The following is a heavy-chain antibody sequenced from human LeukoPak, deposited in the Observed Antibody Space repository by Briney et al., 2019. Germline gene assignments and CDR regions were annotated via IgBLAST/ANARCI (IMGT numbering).Heavy chain of an antibody. CDR2: LGSRSADT. Sequence: PGGSLRLSCAASGFTFGSYALSWVRQAPGKGLDWVSTLGSRSADTYYADSVKGRFTISRDSSKHTLYLLMNSLRADDTATYYCAKTTETTLSYDAFDIWGQGTMVTVSS. CDR3: AKTTETTLSYDAFDI. J-gene: IGHJ3*02. D-gene: IGHD1-7*01. CDR1: GFTFGSYA. V-gene: IGHV3-23*01.